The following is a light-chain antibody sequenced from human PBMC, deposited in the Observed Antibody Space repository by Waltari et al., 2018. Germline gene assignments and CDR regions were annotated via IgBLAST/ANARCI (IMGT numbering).Light chain of an antibody. Sequence: DIVMTQSPDSLAVSLGERATINCKSSQSVLYRSNNKNYLAWYQQKPGQPPKLLIYWASTRESGFPDRFSGSGSGTDFTLTISSLQAGDVAVYYCQQYYSSPFTFGPGTKVDIK. V-gene: IGKV4-1*01. J-gene: IGKJ3*01. CDR3: QQYYSSPFT. CDR2: WAS. CDR1: QSVLYRSNNKNY.